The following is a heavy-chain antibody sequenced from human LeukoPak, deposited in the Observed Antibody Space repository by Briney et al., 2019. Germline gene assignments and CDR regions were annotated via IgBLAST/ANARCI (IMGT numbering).Heavy chain of an antibody. Sequence: ASVKVSCKASGYTFTDNYIHWVRQAPGQGLEWMGWINPLSGGPMYAQKFQGRVTVTRDTSLSTAYIELNGLKSDDTAIYYCAREGIKIFGGWAPFDPWGQGTLVTVSS. CDR1: GYTFTDNY. CDR3: AREGIKIFGGWAPFDP. D-gene: IGHD3-3*01. V-gene: IGHV1-2*02. J-gene: IGHJ5*02. CDR2: INPLSGGP.